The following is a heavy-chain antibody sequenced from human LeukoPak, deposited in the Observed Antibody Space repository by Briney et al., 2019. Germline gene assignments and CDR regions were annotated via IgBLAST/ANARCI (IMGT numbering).Heavy chain of an antibody. V-gene: IGHV3-30*18. D-gene: IGHD2-2*02. Sequence: GGSLRLSCAASGFTFSDYYMSWIRQAPGKGLEWVAVISYDGSNKYYADSVKGRFTISRDNSKNTLYLQMNSLRAEDTAVYYCAKDAKYCSSTSCYTTIDYWGQGTLVTVSS. CDR1: GFTFSDYY. CDR2: ISYDGSNK. CDR3: AKDAKYCSSTSCYTTIDY. J-gene: IGHJ4*02.